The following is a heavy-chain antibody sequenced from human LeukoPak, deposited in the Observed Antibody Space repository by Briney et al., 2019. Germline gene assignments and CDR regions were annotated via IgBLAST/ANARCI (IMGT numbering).Heavy chain of an antibody. J-gene: IGHJ3*02. CDR3: AKDRALDGYTFDAFDI. D-gene: IGHD5-24*01. V-gene: IGHV3-30*18. Sequence: QPGGSLRLSCAASGFTFTTYAMSWVRQAPGKGLEWVAVISYDGSNKYYADSVKGRFTISRDNSKNTLYLQMNSLRAEDTAVYYCAKDRALDGYTFDAFDIWGQGTMVTVSS. CDR2: ISYDGSNK. CDR1: GFTFTTYA.